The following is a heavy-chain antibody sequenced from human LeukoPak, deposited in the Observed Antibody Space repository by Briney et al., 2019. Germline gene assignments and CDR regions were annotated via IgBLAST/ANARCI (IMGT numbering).Heavy chain of an antibody. CDR3: ATGVVVAARFDF. Sequence: GGSLRLSCAASGFTFSSYEMNWVRQAPGKGLAWISYISSSGSTMYYADSVKGRFTISKDNSKNTLYLQMNSLRVEDTAVYYCATGVVVAARFDFWGQGTLVTVSS. CDR2: ISSSGSTM. CDR1: GFTFSSYE. V-gene: IGHV3-48*03. D-gene: IGHD2-15*01. J-gene: IGHJ4*02.